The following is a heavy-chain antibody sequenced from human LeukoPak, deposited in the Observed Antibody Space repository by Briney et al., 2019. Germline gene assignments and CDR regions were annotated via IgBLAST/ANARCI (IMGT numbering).Heavy chain of an antibody. CDR1: GFTFSSYW. D-gene: IGHD6-19*01. CDR2: IKQDGSEK. Sequence: PGGSLRLSCAASGFTFSSYWMSWVRQAPGKGLEWVANIKQDGSEKHYVDSVKGRFTISRDNDKNSLYLQMNSLRAEDTAVYYCARERHVGAVADLWGQGTLVTVSS. CDR3: ARERHVGAVADL. V-gene: IGHV3-7*01. J-gene: IGHJ4*02.